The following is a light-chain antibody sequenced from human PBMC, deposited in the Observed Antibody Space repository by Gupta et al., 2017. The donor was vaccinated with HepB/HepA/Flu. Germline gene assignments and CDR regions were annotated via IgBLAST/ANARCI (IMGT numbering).Light chain of an antibody. CDR1: QSVSNY. Sequence: EIVLTQSPATLSLSPGERATLSCRASQSVSNYLAWYQQKPGQTPRLLIFDASNRVSGIPARFSGSGSGTDFTLTISNVDPEDFAVYYCQRRSSWPLTFGGGTKVEIK. CDR2: DAS. V-gene: IGKV3-11*01. CDR3: QRRSSWPLT. J-gene: IGKJ4*01.